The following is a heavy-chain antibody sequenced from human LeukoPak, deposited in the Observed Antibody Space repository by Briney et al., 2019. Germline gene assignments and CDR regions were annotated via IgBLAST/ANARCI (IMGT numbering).Heavy chain of an antibody. CDR3: ARDHRPYYDFWSGYKPFDI. D-gene: IGHD3-3*01. V-gene: IGHV4-59*01. CDR2: IYYSGST. J-gene: IGHJ3*02. CDR1: GGSISSYY. Sequence: SETLSLTCTVSGGSISSYYRSWIRQPPGKGLEWIGYIYYSGSTNYNPSLKSRVTISVDTSKNQFSLKLSSVTAADTAVYYCARDHRPYYDFWSGYKPFDIWGQGTMVTVSS.